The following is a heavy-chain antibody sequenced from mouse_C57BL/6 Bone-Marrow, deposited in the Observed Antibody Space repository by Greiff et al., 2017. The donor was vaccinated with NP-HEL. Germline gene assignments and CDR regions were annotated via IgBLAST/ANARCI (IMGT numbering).Heavy chain of an antibody. CDR1: GFNIKDYY. D-gene: IGHD3-2*02. Sequence: VQLQQSGAELVRPGASVKLSCTASGFNIKDYYMHWVKQRPEQGLEWIGRIDPEDGDTEYAPKFQGKATMTADTSSNTAYLQRSSLTSEDTAVYYCTPRQLRLPYYFDYWGQGTTLTVSS. CDR2: IDPEDGDT. V-gene: IGHV14-1*01. J-gene: IGHJ2*01. CDR3: TPRQLRLPYYFDY.